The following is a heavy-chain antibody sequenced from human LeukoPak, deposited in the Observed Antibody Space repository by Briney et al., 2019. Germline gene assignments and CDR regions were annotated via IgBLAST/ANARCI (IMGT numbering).Heavy chain of an antibody. D-gene: IGHD3-10*01. V-gene: IGHV5-10-1*04. Sequence: GESLKISCKGFGYSFTNYWITWVRQMPGKGLEWMGRIDPRDSYSNYSPSFQGQVTISADKSISTAYLQWSSLKASDTAIYYCARHPPYYRGSRWFDPWGQGTLVTVSS. CDR2: IDPRDSYS. CDR3: ARHPPYYRGSRWFDP. J-gene: IGHJ5*02. CDR1: GYSFTNYW.